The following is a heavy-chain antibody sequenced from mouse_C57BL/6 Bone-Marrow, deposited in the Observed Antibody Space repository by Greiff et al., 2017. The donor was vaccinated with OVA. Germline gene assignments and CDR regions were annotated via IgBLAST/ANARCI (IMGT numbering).Heavy chain of an antibody. V-gene: IGHV8-8*01. J-gene: IGHJ4*01. D-gene: IGHD1-1*01. CDR2: IWWDDDT. Sequence: QVTLKESGPGILQPSQTLSLTCSFSGFSLSTFGMGVGWIRQPSGKGLEWLAHIWWDDDTYYNPALKSRLTISKDTSKNQVFLKIANVDTADTATYYCARIEGDYYGSSPESYYAMDYWGQGTSVTVSS. CDR1: GFSLSTFGMG. CDR3: ARIEGDYYGSSPESYYAMDY.